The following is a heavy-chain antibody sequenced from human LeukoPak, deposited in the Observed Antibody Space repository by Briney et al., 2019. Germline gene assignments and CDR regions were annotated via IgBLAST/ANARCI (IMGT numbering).Heavy chain of an antibody. Sequence: ASVKVSCKASGYTFTGFYIHWVRQAPGQGLEWMGWINPNSGGTKYAQRFQGRVTMTRDTSISTAYMELSSLRSEDTAVYYCARAGYYYYMDVWGKGTTDTVSS. V-gene: IGHV1-2*02. J-gene: IGHJ6*03. CDR2: INPNSGGT. CDR3: ARAGYYYYMDV. CDR1: GYTFTGFY.